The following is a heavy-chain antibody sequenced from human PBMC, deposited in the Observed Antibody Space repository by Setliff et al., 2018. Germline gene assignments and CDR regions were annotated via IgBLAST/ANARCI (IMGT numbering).Heavy chain of an antibody. Sequence: LRLSCAASGFTFRRDWMSWVRQAPGKGLEWVANIRQDGSEKYYVDSVRGRFTISRDNAKQSLYLQMNSLRVEDTAVYYCARGGSYPDYGGQGTVVTVSS. CDR2: IRQDGSEK. CDR1: GFTFRRDW. V-gene: IGHV3-7*01. CDR3: ARGGSYPDY. D-gene: IGHD3-16*01. J-gene: IGHJ4*02.